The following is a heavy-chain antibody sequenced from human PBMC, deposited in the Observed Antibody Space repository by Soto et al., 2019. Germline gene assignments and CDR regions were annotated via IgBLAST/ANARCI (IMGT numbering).Heavy chain of an antibody. CDR1: GFTFSSYA. J-gene: IGHJ6*02. V-gene: IGHV3-30-3*01. Sequence: QVQLVESGGGVVQPGRSLRLSCAASGFTFSSYAMYWVRQAPGKGLEWVAVISYDGGNKYYADSVKGRFTISRDNSNNTLYLQMNSLRGADTAVYYCARGRVAGSYYVSGMGVWGQGTAVTVSS. D-gene: IGHD6-19*01. CDR3: ARGRVAGSYYVSGMGV. CDR2: ISYDGGNK.